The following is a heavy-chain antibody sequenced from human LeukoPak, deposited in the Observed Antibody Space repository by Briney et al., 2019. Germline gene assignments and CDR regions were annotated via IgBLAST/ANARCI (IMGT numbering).Heavy chain of an antibody. V-gene: IGHV4-59*11. J-gene: IGHJ4*02. Sequence: SETLSLTCTVSGGSITSHFWSWIRQPPGEGLEWIGIFYHAGNSNLNPSLKSRVSMSIDTSKNQFSLKLRSMAAADTAVYYCARDGPTSTAPFDYWGQGTLVTVSS. CDR2: FYHAGNS. CDR1: GGSITSHF. CDR3: ARDGPTSTAPFDY. D-gene: IGHD1-26*01.